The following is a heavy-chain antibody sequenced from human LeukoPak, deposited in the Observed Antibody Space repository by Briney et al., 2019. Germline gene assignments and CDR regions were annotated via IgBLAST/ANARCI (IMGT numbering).Heavy chain of an antibody. CDR3: AGGRITMIVG. V-gene: IGHV4-39*01. Sequence: PSETLSLTCTVSGGSISSSSYYWGWIRQPPGKGLEWIGSIYYSGSTYYNPSLKSRVTISVDASKNQFSLKLSSVTAADTAVYYCAGGRITMIVGWGQGTLVTVSS. CDR2: IYYSGST. D-gene: IGHD3-22*01. J-gene: IGHJ4*02. CDR1: GGSISSSSYY.